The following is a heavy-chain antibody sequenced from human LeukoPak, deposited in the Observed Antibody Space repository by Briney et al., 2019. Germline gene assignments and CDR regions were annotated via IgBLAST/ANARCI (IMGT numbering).Heavy chain of an antibody. CDR3: ARRDIVVVVSASDY. Sequence: GGSLRLSCAASGFTFSSYGMSWVRQAPGKGLEWVSAISGSGSSTYYADSVKGRFTISRDNSKNTVFLQMNSLTVDDTAVYYCARRDIVVVVSASDYWGQGTLVTVSP. J-gene: IGHJ4*02. V-gene: IGHV3-23*01. CDR2: ISGSGSST. D-gene: IGHD2-15*01. CDR1: GFTFSSYG.